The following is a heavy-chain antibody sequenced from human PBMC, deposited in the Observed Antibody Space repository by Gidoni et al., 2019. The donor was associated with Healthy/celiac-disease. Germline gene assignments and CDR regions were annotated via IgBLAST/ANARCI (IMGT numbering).Heavy chain of an antibody. V-gene: IGHV3-21*01. CDR1: GVTFSSYS. D-gene: IGHD5-12*01. J-gene: IGHJ6*02. Sequence: EVQLVAAGGGMVKPGGSLRLSCAASGVTFSSYSMNWVRQAPGNGLEGVSSISSRSSYIYYADSVKVRFTISRDNAKNSLYLQMNSLRAEDTAVYYCARDGGMATIKDYYYYGMDVWGQGTTVTVSS. CDR2: ISSRSSYI. CDR3: ARDGGMATIKDYYYYGMDV.